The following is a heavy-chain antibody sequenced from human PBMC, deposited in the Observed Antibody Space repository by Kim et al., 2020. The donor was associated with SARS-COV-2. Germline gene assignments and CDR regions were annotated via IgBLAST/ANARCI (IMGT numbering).Heavy chain of an antibody. Sequence: ASVKVSCKASGYTFTSYGISWVRQAPGQGLEWMGWISAYNGNTNYAQKLQGRVTMTTDTSTSTAYMELRSLRSDDTAVYYCARAIQIEYCSGGSCYFLSPGWFDPWGQGTLVTVSS. CDR3: ARAIQIEYCSGGSCYFLSPGWFDP. CDR2: ISAYNGNT. D-gene: IGHD2-15*01. CDR1: GYTFTSYG. V-gene: IGHV1-18*01. J-gene: IGHJ5*02.